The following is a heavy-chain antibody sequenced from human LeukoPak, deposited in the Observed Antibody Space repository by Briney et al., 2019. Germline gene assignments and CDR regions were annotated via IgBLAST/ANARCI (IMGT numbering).Heavy chain of an antibody. CDR3: ARDKVSKRGYSYDPDAFDI. CDR2: FSGSGGST. Sequence: GGSLRLSCAASGFIFSNYAMSWVRQAPGKGLQWVSAFSGSGGSTYYADSAKGRFTISRDNAKNSLYLQMNSLRAEDTAVYYCARDKVSKRGYSYDPDAFDIWGQGTMVTVSS. D-gene: IGHD5-18*01. CDR1: GFIFSNYA. J-gene: IGHJ3*02. V-gene: IGHV3-23*01.